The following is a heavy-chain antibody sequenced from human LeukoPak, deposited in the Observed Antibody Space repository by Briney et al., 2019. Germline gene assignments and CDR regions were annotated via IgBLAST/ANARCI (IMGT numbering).Heavy chain of an antibody. CDR2: IKQDGSEK. CDR3: ARVEGYSSGWLGDY. J-gene: IGHJ4*02. CDR1: GFTFSSYG. V-gene: IGHV3-7*01. D-gene: IGHD6-19*01. Sequence: GGSLRLSCAASGFTFSSYGMSWVRQAPGKGLEWVANIKQDGSEKYYVDSVKGRFTISRDNAKNSLYLQMNSLRAEDTAVYYCARVEGYSSGWLGDYWGQGTLVTVSS.